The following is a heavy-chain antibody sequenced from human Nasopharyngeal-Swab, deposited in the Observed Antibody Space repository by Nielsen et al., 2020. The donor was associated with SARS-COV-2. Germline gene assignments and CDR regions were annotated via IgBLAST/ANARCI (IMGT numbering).Heavy chain of an antibody. CDR1: GYTFTGYY. CDR3: ASVYNWNYGGAFDY. CDR2: INPNSGGT. V-gene: IGHV1-2*06. Sequence: ASVKVSCKASGYTFTGYYMHWVRPAPGQGLEWMGRINPNSGGTNYAQKFQGRVTMTRDTSTSTVYMELSSLRSEDTAVYYCASVYNWNYGGAFDYWGQGTLVTVSS. J-gene: IGHJ4*02. D-gene: IGHD1-1*01.